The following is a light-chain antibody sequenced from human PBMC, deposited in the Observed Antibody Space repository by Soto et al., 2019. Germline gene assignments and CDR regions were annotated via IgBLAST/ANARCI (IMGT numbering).Light chain of an antibody. CDR1: QGVGST. V-gene: IGKV3-15*01. CDR2: GAS. CDR3: QGYNTWQLA. J-gene: IGKJ4*01. Sequence: EIVMTQSPATLSVSPGERATLSCRASQGVGSTLDWYQQKPGQTPRLLIYGASTRATGIPARFSGSGSGTEFTLTINSLQSEDVEFYYCQGYNTWQLAFGGGTKVEIK.